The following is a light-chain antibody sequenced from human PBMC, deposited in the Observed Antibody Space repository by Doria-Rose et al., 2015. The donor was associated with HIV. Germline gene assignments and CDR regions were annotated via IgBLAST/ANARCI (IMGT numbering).Light chain of an antibody. J-gene: IGKJ3*01. CDR3: QQHYDTPS. CDR2: WAS. CDR1: QSLLYTSKNY. V-gene: IGKV4-1*01. Sequence: VLTQSPESLGMSLGERATLNCKSNQSLLYTSKNYLAWYQQKPGQPPKLLIYWASTRQSGVPARFSGSGSGTDFTLTISSLEAEDVAVYYCQQHYDTPSFGP.